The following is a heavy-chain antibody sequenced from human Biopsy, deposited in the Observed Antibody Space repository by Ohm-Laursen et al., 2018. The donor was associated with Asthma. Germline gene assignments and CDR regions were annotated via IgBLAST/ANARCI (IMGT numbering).Heavy chain of an antibody. CDR3: ARASVAASSNWFDP. CDR1: GASIKTDDHY. V-gene: IGHV4-30-4*01. D-gene: IGHD6-19*01. CDR2: IHYSGST. J-gene: IGHJ5*02. Sequence: TLSLTCPVSGASIKTDDHYWSWLRQPPGKGLEWFGFIHYSGSTSYNPPLKGGVTTSVDTSKNQFSLKLSSVTAADTAVYYCARASVAASSNWFDPWGQGTLVTVSS.